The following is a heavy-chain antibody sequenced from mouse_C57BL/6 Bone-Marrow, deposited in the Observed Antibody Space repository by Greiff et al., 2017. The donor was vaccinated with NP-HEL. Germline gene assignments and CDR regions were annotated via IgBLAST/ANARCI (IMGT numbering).Heavy chain of an antibody. V-gene: IGHV1-69*01. CDR2: IDPSDSYT. Sequence: VQLQQPGAELVMPGASVKLSCKASGYTFTSYWMHWVKQRPGQGLEWIGEIDPSDSYTNYNQKFKGKSTLTVDKSSSTADMQLSSLTSEDSAVYYCARNVGAHYYGSEGYFDVWGTGTTVTVSS. CDR3: ARNVGAHYYGSEGYFDV. D-gene: IGHD1-1*01. CDR1: GYTFTSYW. J-gene: IGHJ1*03.